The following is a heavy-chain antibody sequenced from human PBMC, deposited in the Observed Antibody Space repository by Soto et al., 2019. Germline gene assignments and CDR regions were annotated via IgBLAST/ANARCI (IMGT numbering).Heavy chain of an antibody. CDR2: ISGSGGST. Sequence: PGGSLRLSCAASGFTFSSYAMSWVRQAPGKGLEWVSAISGSGGSTYYADSVKGRFTISRDNSKNTLYLQMNSLRAEDTAVYYCAKDPQYSSSWNDAFDIWGQGTMVTVSS. CDR3: AKDPQYSSSWNDAFDI. D-gene: IGHD6-13*01. J-gene: IGHJ3*02. CDR1: GFTFSSYA. V-gene: IGHV3-23*01.